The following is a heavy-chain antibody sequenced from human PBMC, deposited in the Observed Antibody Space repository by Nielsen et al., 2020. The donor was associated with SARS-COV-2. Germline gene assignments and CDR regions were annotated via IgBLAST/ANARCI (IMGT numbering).Heavy chain of an antibody. V-gene: IGHV4-59*01. Sequence: SETLSLTCTVSGGSISSYYWSWIRQPPGKGLEWIGYIYYSGSTNYNPSLKSRVTISVDTSKNQFSLKLSSVTAADTAVYYCARVRWELLGGAFDIWGQGTMGTVSS. CDR1: GGSISSYY. CDR3: ARVRWELLGGAFDI. CDR2: IYYSGST. D-gene: IGHD1-26*01. J-gene: IGHJ3*02.